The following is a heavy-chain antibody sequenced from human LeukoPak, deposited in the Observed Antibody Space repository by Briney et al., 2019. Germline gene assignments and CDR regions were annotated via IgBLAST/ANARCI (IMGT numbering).Heavy chain of an antibody. V-gene: IGHV3-11*04. CDR1: GFTFTDFY. D-gene: IGHD3-22*01. CDR2: ISIDGTSI. CDR3: ARASGWVY. J-gene: IGHJ4*02. Sequence: GGSLRLSCAASGFTFTDFYMSWIRQAPGKGLEWVLYISIDGTSIYYADSVRGRFTISRDNPKNSLYLQMNSLRADDTAVYYCARASGWVYWGQGTLVTVSS.